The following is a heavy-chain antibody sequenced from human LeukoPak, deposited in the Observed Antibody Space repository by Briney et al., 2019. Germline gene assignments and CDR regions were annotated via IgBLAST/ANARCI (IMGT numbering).Heavy chain of an antibody. J-gene: IGHJ4*02. D-gene: IGHD5-18*01. Sequence: SGGSLRLSCAASGFTFSSYGMHWVRQAPGKGLEWVAVISYDGSNKYYADSVKGRFTISRDNSKNTLYLQMNSLRAEDTAVYYCAKDKDTAMPLSWYFDYWGQGTLVTVSS. CDR3: AKDKDTAMPLSWYFDY. CDR1: GFTFSSYG. V-gene: IGHV3-30*18. CDR2: ISYDGSNK.